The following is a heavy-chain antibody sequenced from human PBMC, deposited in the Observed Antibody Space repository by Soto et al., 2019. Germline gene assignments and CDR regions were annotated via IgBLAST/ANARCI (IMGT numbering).Heavy chain of an antibody. Sequence: SETLSLTCAVYGGYFSGYYWSWIRQPPGKGLEWIGEINHSGSTNYNPSLKSRVTISVDTSKNQFSLKLSSVTAADTAVYYCARRGYSYRLSYWYFDLWGRGTLVT. CDR3: ARRGYSYRLSYWYFDL. J-gene: IGHJ2*01. CDR2: INHSGST. CDR1: GGYFSGYY. D-gene: IGHD5-18*01. V-gene: IGHV4-34*01.